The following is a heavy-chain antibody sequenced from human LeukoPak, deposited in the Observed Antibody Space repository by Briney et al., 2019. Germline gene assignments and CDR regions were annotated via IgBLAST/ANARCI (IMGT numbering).Heavy chain of an antibody. Sequence: SVKVSCKASGGTFSSHTISWERQAPGQGLEWMGEIIPIFGTAKYAQKFQGRVTITVDESTSTAYMELSSLRSEDTAVYYCARVFQGRNSGSYLDFDYWGQGTLVTVSS. J-gene: IGHJ4*02. CDR1: GGTFSSHT. V-gene: IGHV1-69*13. CDR2: IIPIFGTA. D-gene: IGHD1-26*01. CDR3: ARVFQGRNSGSYLDFDY.